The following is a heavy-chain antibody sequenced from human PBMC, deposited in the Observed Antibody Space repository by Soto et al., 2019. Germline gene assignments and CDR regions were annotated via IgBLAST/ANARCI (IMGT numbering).Heavy chain of an antibody. V-gene: IGHV4-34*01. Sequence: QVQLQQWGAGLLKPSETLSLTCAVYGGSFGGYYWSWIRQPPGKGLEWIGEINHSGSTNYNPSLKSRVTISVDTSKNQFSLKLSSVTAADTAVYYCARGGGLPVYYYGSGSYGWFDPWGQGTLVTVSS. D-gene: IGHD3-10*01. CDR3: ARGGGLPVYYYGSGSYGWFDP. J-gene: IGHJ5*02. CDR1: GGSFGGYY. CDR2: INHSGST.